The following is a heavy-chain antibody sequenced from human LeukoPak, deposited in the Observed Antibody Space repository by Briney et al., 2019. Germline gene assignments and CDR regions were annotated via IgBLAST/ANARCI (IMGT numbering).Heavy chain of an antibody. D-gene: IGHD4-17*01. Sequence: GESLKISCKGSGYSFTNYWIAWLRQMPGKGLEWMGIVYPDDSDARYNPSFQGQVTISADKSISTAYLQWSSLEASDTAIFYCARQSASVLTETGGLYYFDFWGQGTLVTVSS. V-gene: IGHV5-51*01. J-gene: IGHJ4*02. CDR2: VYPDDSDA. CDR3: ARQSASVLTETGGLYYFDF. CDR1: GYSFTNYW.